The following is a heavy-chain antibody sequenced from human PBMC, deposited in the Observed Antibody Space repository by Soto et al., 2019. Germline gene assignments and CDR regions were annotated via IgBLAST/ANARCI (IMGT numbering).Heavy chain of an antibody. CDR3: ARGSGDYEGWFDP. D-gene: IGHD3-10*01. Sequence: QVQLQESGPGLVKPSETLSLTCTVSGGSISSYYWSWIRQPPGKGLEWIEYSYYSGSTSYNPSLKSRVTISVDTSKNQFSLKLSSVTAADTAVYYCARGSGDYEGWFDPWGQGTLVTVSS. V-gene: IGHV4-59*08. J-gene: IGHJ5*02. CDR1: GGSISSYY. CDR2: SYYSGST.